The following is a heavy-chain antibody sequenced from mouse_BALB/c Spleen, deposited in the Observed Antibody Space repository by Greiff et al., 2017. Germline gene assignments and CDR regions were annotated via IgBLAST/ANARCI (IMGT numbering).Heavy chain of an antibody. CDR1: GDSITSGY. D-gene: IGHD4-1*01. CDR3: ARWTGTFYYAMDY. CDR2: ISYSGST. Sequence: VQLQQSGPSLVKPSQTLSLTCSVTGDSITSGYWNWIRKFPGNKLEYMGYISYSGSTYYNPSLKSRISITRDTSKNQYYLQLNSVTTEDTATYYCARWTGTFYYAMDYWGQGTSVTVSS. V-gene: IGHV3-8*02. J-gene: IGHJ4*01.